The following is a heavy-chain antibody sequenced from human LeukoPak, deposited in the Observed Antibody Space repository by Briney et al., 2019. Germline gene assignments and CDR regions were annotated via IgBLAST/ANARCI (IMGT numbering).Heavy chain of an antibody. D-gene: IGHD5-18*01. CDR3: AKADTGLARYYFDY. CDR1: GFTFSSYA. J-gene: IGHJ4*02. CDR2: ISYDGSNK. V-gene: IGHV3-30*04. Sequence: GRSLRLSCAASGFTFSSYAMHWVRQAPGKGLEWVAIISYDGSNKYYADSVKGRFTISRDNSKNTLYLQMNSLRAEDTAVYYCAKADTGLARYYFDYWGQGTLVTVSS.